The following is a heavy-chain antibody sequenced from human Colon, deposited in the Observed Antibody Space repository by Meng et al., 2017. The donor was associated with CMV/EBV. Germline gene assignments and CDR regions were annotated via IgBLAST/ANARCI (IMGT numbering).Heavy chain of an antibody. Sequence: ASVKVSCKASGYTFTGYYMHWVRQAPGQGLEWMGWINPNSGGTNYAQKFQGRVTMTRDTSISTAYMELSRLRSDDTAVYYCARVSDFWSGVHCGMDVWGQGTTVTVSS. V-gene: IGHV1-2*02. D-gene: IGHD3-3*01. J-gene: IGHJ6*02. CDR1: GYTFTGYY. CDR2: INPNSGGT. CDR3: ARVSDFWSGVHCGMDV.